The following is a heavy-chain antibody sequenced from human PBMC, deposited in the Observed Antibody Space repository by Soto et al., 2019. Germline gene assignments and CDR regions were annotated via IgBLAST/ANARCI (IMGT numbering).Heavy chain of an antibody. CDR1: GYTFTSYY. Sequence: QVQLVQSGAEVKKPGASVKVSCKASGYTFTSYYMHWVRQAPGQGLEWMGIINPSGGSTSYAQKFQGRVTMTRDTSTSTVYMELSSLRSEDTAVYYCARDSYSGIYHDAFDIWGQGTMVTVSS. CDR3: ARDSYSGIYHDAFDI. J-gene: IGHJ3*02. D-gene: IGHD1-26*01. V-gene: IGHV1-46*01. CDR2: INPSGGST.